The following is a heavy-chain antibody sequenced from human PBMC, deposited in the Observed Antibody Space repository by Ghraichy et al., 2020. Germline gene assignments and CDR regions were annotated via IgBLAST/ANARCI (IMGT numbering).Heavy chain of an antibody. CDR3: AKEAPSAVSYYRHYYGMDV. CDR2: ISGSGGST. V-gene: IGHV3-23*01. Sequence: GGSLRLSCAASGFTFSSYAMSWVRQAPGKGLEWVSAISGSGGSTYYADSVKGRFTISRDNSKNTLYLQMNSLRAEDTAVYYCAKEAPSAVSYYRHYYGMDVWGQGTTVTVSS. CDR1: GFTFSSYA. J-gene: IGHJ6*02. D-gene: IGHD3-10*01.